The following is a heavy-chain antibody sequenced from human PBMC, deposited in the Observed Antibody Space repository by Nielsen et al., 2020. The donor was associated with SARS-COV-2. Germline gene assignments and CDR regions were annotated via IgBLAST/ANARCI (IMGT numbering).Heavy chain of an antibody. CDR2: ISWNSGSI. Sequence: GGSLRLSCAASGFTFSSYGMHWVRQAPGKGLEWVSGISWNSGSIGYADSVKGRFTISRDNAKNSLYLQMNSLRAEDTALYYCAKSKPGGFGELFLAGPLDYWGQGTLVTVSS. J-gene: IGHJ4*02. V-gene: IGHV3-9*01. CDR3: AKSKPGGFGELFLAGPLDY. CDR1: GFTFSSYG. D-gene: IGHD3-10*01.